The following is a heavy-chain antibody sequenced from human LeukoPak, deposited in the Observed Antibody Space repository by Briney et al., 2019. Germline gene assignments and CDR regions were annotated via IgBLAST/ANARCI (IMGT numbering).Heavy chain of an antibody. CDR2: IYYSGST. V-gene: IGHV4-59*01. Sequence: NPSETLSLTCNVSGDSLSTYYWSWLRQPPGKGLEWLGYIYYSGSTNYNPSLKGRVTISVDTSRDQFSLNLRSVTAADTAVYYCVRGYNLNYFYFCYWGQGSLVTVSS. CDR1: GDSLSTYY. J-gene: IGHJ4*02. D-gene: IGHD1-7*01. CDR3: VRGYNLNYFYFCY.